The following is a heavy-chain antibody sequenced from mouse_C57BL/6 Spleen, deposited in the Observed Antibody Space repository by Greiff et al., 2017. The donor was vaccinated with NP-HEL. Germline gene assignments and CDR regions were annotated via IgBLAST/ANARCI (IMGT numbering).Heavy chain of an antibody. CDR2: IYPGSGST. Sequence: VQLQQPGAELVKPGASVKMSCKASGYTFTSYWITWVKQRPGQGLEWIGDIYPGSGSTNYNEKFKSEATLTVDTSSSTAYMQLSSLTSEDSAVYYCAATVVAPYYAMDYWGQGTSVTVSS. CDR3: AATVVAPYYAMDY. D-gene: IGHD1-1*01. CDR1: GYTFTSYW. V-gene: IGHV1-55*01. J-gene: IGHJ4*01.